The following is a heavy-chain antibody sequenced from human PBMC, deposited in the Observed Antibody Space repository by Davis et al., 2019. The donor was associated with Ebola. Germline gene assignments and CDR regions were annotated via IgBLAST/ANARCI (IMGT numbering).Heavy chain of an antibody. Sequence: PSETLSLTCAVYGGSFSGYYWSWIRQPPGKGLEWIGEINHSGSTNYNPSLKSRVTISVDTSKNQFSLKLSSVTAADTAVYYCARGRLPQWAYYYYYYMDVWGKGTTVTVSS. D-gene: IGHD2-15*01. CDR2: INHSGST. CDR3: ARGRLPQWAYYYYYYMDV. CDR1: GGSFSGYY. V-gene: IGHV4-34*01. J-gene: IGHJ6*03.